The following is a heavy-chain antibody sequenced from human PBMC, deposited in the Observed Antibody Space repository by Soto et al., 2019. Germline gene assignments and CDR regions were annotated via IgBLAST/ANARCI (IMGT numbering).Heavy chain of an antibody. D-gene: IGHD6-13*01. CDR1: GFTFSSYA. Sequence: EVQLLESGGGLVQPGGSLRLSCAASGFTFSSYAMSWVRQAPGKGLEWVSAISGSGGSTYYADSVKGRFTISRDNSKITLSLQMNSLRAEDTAVYSCAKKFGSSWYIDYWGQGTLVTVSS. CDR3: AKKFGSSWYIDY. CDR2: ISGSGGST. J-gene: IGHJ4*02. V-gene: IGHV3-23*01.